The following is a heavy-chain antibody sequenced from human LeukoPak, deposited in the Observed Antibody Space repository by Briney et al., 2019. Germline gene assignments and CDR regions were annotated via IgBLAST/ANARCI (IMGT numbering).Heavy chain of an antibody. CDR2: IYYSGST. V-gene: IGHV4-39*01. CDR1: GGSISSSSYY. CDR3: AASDIVVVPAVGAFDI. D-gene: IGHD2-2*01. J-gene: IGHJ3*02. Sequence: SETLSLTCTVSGGSISSSSYYWGWIRQPPGKGLEWIGSIYYSGSTYYNPSLKSRVTISVDTSKNQFSLKLSSVTAADTAVYYCAASDIVVVPAVGAFDIWGQGTMVTVSS.